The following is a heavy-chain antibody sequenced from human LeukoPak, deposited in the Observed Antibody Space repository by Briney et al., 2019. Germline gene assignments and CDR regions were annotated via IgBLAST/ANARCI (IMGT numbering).Heavy chain of an antibody. J-gene: IGHJ4*02. Sequence: GGSLRLSCAASGLTFSSYWMTWVRQAPGKGLEWVGNIKRDGSEKYYVDSVKGRFTISRDNAKNSLYLQMSSLRAEDTAVYYCARDFRFLEDYWGQGTLVTVSS. V-gene: IGHV3-7*01. CDR2: IKRDGSEK. D-gene: IGHD3-3*01. CDR3: ARDFRFLEDY. CDR1: GLTFSSYW.